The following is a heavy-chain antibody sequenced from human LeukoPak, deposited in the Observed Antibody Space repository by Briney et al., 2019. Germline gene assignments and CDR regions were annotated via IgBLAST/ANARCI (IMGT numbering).Heavy chain of an antibody. CDR3: ASLYSRYDLDYGMDV. Sequence: APTLSLTWAVYGRSFSVYYWSWIRQPAGKGMEWIGEINHVGSTKYNPSLKSRVTIAVDTSKNQFSLKLSSVTAADTAVYYCASLYSRYDLDYGMDVWGQGTTVTLSS. J-gene: IGHJ6*02. CDR1: GRSFSVYY. CDR2: INHVGST. D-gene: IGHD5-12*01. V-gene: IGHV4-34*01.